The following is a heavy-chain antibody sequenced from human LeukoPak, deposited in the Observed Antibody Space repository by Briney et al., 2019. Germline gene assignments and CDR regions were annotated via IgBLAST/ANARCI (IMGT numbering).Heavy chain of an antibody. CDR1: GYTFTSYY. V-gene: IGHV1-2*02. J-gene: IGHJ4*02. CDR3: ARDPGRELRYFDWLLYSRLGFDY. D-gene: IGHD3-9*01. Sequence: ASVKVSCKASGYTFTSYYMHWVRQAPGQGLEWMGWINPNSGGTNYAQKFQGRVTMTRDTSISTAYMELSRLRSDDTAVYYCARDPGRELRYFDWLLYSRLGFDYWGQGTLVTVSS. CDR2: INPNSGGT.